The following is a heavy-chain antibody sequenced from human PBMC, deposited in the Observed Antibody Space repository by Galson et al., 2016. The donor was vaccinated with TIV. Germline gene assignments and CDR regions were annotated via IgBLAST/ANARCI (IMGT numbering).Heavy chain of an antibody. D-gene: IGHD3-22*01. CDR3: ATSHVGKYEDSSSFDS. V-gene: IGHV4-61*02. Sequence: TLSLTCTVSGGSISDGNYYWSWIRQPAGKGLEWIGRISTSGSTLFNLSLKSRITMSVDMSKNQFSLSLSSVTAADTADYYCATSHVGKYEDSSSFDSRGQGTLVTVSS. CDR1: GGSISDGNYY. CDR2: ISTSGST. J-gene: IGHJ4*02.